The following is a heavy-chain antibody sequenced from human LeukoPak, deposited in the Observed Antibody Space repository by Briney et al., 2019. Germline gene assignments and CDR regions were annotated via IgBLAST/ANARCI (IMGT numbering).Heavy chain of an antibody. J-gene: IGHJ3*02. CDR1: GFTFTNYE. CDR3: ATETEYSNYDAFDI. D-gene: IGHD4-11*01. CDR2: ISGGDNAI. Sequence: PGGSLRLSCAASGFTFTNYEMNWVRQAPGKGLEWISYISGGDNAIYYADSVKGRFTISRDNGKNSLYLHMSSLRAEDTAVYYCATETEYSNYDAFDIWGQGTIVTVSS. V-gene: IGHV3-48*03.